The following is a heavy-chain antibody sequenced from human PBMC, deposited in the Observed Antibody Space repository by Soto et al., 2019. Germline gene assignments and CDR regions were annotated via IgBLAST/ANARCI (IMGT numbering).Heavy chain of an antibody. J-gene: IGHJ4*02. Sequence: TLSLTCGVSGDTISTGGYSWAWIRQPPGKALEWIGHTYHSGNPYYNPSLKSRVIISVDRSKNQFSLKLSSVTAADTAVYYCARVSDSSGYYYGVPVSFDYWGQGTQVTVSS. CDR2: TYHSGNP. V-gene: IGHV4-30-2*01. CDR3: ARVSDSSGYYYGVPVSFDY. CDR1: GDTISTGGYS. D-gene: IGHD3-22*01.